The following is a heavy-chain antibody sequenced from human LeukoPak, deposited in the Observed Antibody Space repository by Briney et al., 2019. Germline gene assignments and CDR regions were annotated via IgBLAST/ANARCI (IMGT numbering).Heavy chain of an antibody. CDR2: ISYDGSSK. CDR1: GFTFSSYG. D-gene: IGHD3-22*01. J-gene: IGHJ6*02. V-gene: IGHV3-30*03. Sequence: GRSLRLSCAASGFTFSSYGIHWVRQAPGKGLEWVAAISYDGSSKYYADSVKGRITISRDNSKNTLYLQMNSLRAEDTAVYYCARDQGVVVHGKYHYYGMDVWGQGTTVTVSS. CDR3: ARDQGVVVHGKYHYYGMDV.